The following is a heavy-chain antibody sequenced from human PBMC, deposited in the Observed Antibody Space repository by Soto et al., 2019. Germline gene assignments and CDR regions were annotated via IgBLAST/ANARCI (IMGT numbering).Heavy chain of an antibody. D-gene: IGHD3-3*01. Sequence: ASVKVSCKASGYTFTSYYMHWVRQAPGQGLEWMRIINPSGGSTSYAQKFQGRVTMTRDTSTSTVYMELSSLRSEDTAVYYCASSEGDFWSGYWFDPWGQGTLVTVSS. V-gene: IGHV1-46*01. J-gene: IGHJ5*02. CDR1: GYTFTSYY. CDR3: ASSEGDFWSGYWFDP. CDR2: INPSGGST.